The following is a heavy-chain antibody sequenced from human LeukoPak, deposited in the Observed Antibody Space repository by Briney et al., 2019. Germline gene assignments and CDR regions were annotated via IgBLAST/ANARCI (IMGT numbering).Heavy chain of an antibody. D-gene: IGHD3-22*01. CDR1: GFTFSSYS. Sequence: PGGSLRLSCAASGFTFSSYSMNWVRQAPGKGLEVVSSISSSSSYIYYADSVKGRFTISRDNAKNSLYLQMNSLRAEDTAVYYCASPMIVVAPGAFDIWGQGTMVTVSS. J-gene: IGHJ3*02. V-gene: IGHV3-21*01. CDR2: ISSSSSYI. CDR3: ASPMIVVAPGAFDI.